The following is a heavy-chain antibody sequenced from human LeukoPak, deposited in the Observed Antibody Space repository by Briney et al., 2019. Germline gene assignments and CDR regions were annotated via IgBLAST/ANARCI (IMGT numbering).Heavy chain of an antibody. CDR3: ASLATIRGDFDY. Sequence: GGSLRLSCAASGFTFSNYWMSWVRQAPGKGLEWVANIKQDGSEKYYVDSVKGRFTISRDNAKNSLYLQMNSLRAGDTAVYYCASLATIRGDFDYWGQGTLVTVSS. J-gene: IGHJ4*02. D-gene: IGHD5-12*01. CDR1: GFTFSNYW. V-gene: IGHV3-7*03. CDR2: IKQDGSEK.